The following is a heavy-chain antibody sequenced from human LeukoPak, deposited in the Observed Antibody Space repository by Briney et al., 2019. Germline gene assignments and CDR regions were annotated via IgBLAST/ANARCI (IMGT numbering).Heavy chain of an antibody. Sequence: GGSLRLSCAASGFTFSSYSMNWVRQAPGKGLEWASSISSSSSYIYYADSVKGRFTISRDNAKNSLYLQMNSLRAEDTAMYYCARDPPYYYGSGSYDENWFDPWGQGTLVTVSS. CDR3: ARDPPYYYGSGSYDENWFDP. CDR1: GFTFSSYS. CDR2: ISSSSSYI. V-gene: IGHV3-21*01. D-gene: IGHD3-10*01. J-gene: IGHJ5*02.